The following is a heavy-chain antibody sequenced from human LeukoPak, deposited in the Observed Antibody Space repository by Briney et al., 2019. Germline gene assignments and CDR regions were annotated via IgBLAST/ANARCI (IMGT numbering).Heavy chain of an antibody. CDR1: GGSISSSSYH. CDR2: IYYSGST. D-gene: IGHD3-3*01. CDR3: VSQRAKLRWFDY. V-gene: IGHV4-39*01. Sequence: PSETLSLTCTVSGGSISSSSYHWGWIRQPPGKGLEWIGSIYYSGSTYYNPSPKSPVTISVDTSKNQFSLRLSSVTAADTAVYYCVSQRAKLRWFDYWGQGTLVTVSS. J-gene: IGHJ4*02.